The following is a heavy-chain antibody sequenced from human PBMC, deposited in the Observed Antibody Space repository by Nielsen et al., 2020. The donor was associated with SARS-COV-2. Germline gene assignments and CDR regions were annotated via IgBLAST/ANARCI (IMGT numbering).Heavy chain of an antibody. D-gene: IGHD2-2*02. V-gene: IGHV4-4*02. J-gene: IGHJ6*03. CDR2: IHHSGST. CDR1: GVSFSSNYW. CDR3: ARRNIVVVPAPILGLGPFFSSYYVDV. Sequence: SETLSLTCAVSGVSFSSNYWWSWVRQPPGKGLEWIGEIHHSGSTNYAPSLKSRVSMSVDKSKSQLSLRLRSVTAADTAVYYCARRNIVVVPAPILGLGPFFSSYYVDVWGKGTTVTVSS.